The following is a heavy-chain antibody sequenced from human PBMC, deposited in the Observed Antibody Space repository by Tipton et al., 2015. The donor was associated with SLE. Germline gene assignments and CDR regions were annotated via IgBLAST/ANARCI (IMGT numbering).Heavy chain of an antibody. CDR3: ARDYWKRTAYYGMDV. CDR1: GFTFSTYW. D-gene: IGHD1-1*01. J-gene: IGHJ6*02. Sequence: GSLRLSCEASGFTFSTYWMHWVRQGPGKGLEWVSGIDGNGGSTAYADSVKGRFTISRDSAKNSLYLQMTSLRAEDTALYFCARDYWKRTAYYGMDVWGQGTTVTVSS. CDR2: IDGNGGST. V-gene: IGHV3-20*04.